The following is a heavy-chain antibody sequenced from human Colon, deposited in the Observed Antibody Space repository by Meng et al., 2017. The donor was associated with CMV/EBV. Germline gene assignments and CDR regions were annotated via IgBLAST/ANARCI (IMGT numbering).Heavy chain of an antibody. Sequence: CAIYSESLSGYYCSWVRQPPGRGPEWIGGINHSESTNYNPSLKSRVTMSVDSFRNQCSLKLNSVTAADTAVYFCARRVGSGKYYFDYWSQGSLVTVSS. D-gene: IGHD3-16*01. CDR3: ARRVGSGKYYFDY. CDR1: SESLSGYY. J-gene: IGHJ4*02. V-gene: IGHV4-34*01. CDR2: INHSEST.